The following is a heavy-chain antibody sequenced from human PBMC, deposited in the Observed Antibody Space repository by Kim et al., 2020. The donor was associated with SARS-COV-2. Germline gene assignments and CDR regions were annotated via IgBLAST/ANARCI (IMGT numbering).Heavy chain of an antibody. V-gene: IGHV3-23*01. CDR1: GFTFSSYA. Sequence: GGSLRLSCAASGFTFSSYAMSWVRQAPGKGLEWVSAISGSGGSTYYADSVKGRFTISRDNSKNTLYLQMNSLRAEDTAVYYCAKDHPSYDILTGYSPSGYFQHWGQGTLVTVSS. CDR2: ISGSGGST. CDR3: AKDHPSYDILTGYSPSGYFQH. J-gene: IGHJ1*01. D-gene: IGHD3-9*01.